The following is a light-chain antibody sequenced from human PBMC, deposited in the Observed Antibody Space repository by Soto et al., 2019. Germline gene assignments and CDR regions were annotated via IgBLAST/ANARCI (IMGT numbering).Light chain of an antibody. CDR1: QSTSSY. CDR3: QQYSSHST. V-gene: IGKV1-5*03. J-gene: IGKJ1*01. Sequence: DIQLTKSPSTLSSTEGDRVTITCRASQSTSSYLAWYQQKPGKAPKLLIYQASSLENGVPSRFSGSGSGTEFSLTISSLQPDDFATYYCQQYSSHSTFGQGTKVDI. CDR2: QAS.